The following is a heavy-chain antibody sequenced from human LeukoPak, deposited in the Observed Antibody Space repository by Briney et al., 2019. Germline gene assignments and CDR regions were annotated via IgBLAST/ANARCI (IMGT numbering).Heavy chain of an antibody. CDR1: GFTFSSYW. CDR3: ASGLELDY. V-gene: IGHV3-7*03. J-gene: IGHJ4*02. CDR2: IKQDGSEK. Sequence: GSLLLSCAASGFTFSSYWMRWVRQAPGKGLEWVANIKQDGSEKNYVDSVKGRFTISRDNAKNSLYLQMNSLRAEDTAVYYCASGLELDYWGQGTLVTVSS.